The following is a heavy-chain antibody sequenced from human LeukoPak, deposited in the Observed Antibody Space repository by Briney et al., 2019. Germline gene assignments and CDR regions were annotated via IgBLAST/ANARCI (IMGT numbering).Heavy chain of an antibody. CDR3: ARNNLPVAAGLDY. V-gene: IGHV3-53*01. J-gene: IGHJ4*02. Sequence: GGSLRLSCAASGFTVSSNYMSWVRQAPGKGLEWVSVIYSGGSTYYADSVKGRFTISRDNSKNTLYLQMNSLRAEDTAVYYCARNNLPVAAGLDYWGQGTLVTVSS. CDR1: GFTVSSNY. CDR2: IYSGGST. D-gene: IGHD6-13*01.